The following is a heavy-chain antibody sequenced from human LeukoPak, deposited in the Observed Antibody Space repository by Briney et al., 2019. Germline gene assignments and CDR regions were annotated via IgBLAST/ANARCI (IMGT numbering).Heavy chain of an antibody. Sequence: ASVKVSCKASGYTFTSYGISWVRQAPGQGLEWMGWISAYNGNTNYAQKLQGRVTMTTDTSTSTAYMELRSLRSDDTAVYYCARDRLLSYYDFWSGYYTSYTNWFDPWGQGTLVTVSS. D-gene: IGHD3-3*01. CDR1: GYTFTSYG. V-gene: IGHV1-18*01. CDR3: ARDRLLSYYDFWSGYYTSYTNWFDP. CDR2: ISAYNGNT. J-gene: IGHJ5*02.